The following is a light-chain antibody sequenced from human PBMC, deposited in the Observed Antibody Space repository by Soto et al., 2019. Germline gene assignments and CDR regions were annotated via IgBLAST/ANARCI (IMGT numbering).Light chain of an antibody. CDR3: QQYNNWPTLT. Sequence: EIVMTQSPATRSVSPGERATLSCRASQSVSSNLAWYQQKPGQAPRLLIYGASTRATGIPARFSGSGSGTEFTLTISSLQSEDLAVYYCQQYNNWPTLTFGGGTKVEIK. CDR1: QSVSSN. V-gene: IGKV3-15*01. J-gene: IGKJ4*01. CDR2: GAS.